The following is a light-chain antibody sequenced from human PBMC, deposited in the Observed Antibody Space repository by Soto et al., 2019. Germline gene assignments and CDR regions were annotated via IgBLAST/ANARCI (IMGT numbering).Light chain of an antibody. V-gene: IGKV1-27*01. Sequence: DIQMTQSPSSLSASVGDTVTITCRASQGISNSLAWFQQKPGRVPQFLIYAASTLQPGVPSRFSGSGSGTDFTLTISSLQPEDVATYYCQNYNSAPLTFGPGTRVDIK. CDR1: QGISNS. CDR3: QNYNSAPLT. CDR2: AAS. J-gene: IGKJ3*01.